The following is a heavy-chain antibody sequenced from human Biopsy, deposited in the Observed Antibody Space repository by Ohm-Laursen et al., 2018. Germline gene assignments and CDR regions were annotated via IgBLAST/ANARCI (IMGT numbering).Heavy chain of an antibody. D-gene: IGHD3-16*01. V-gene: IGHV4-34*01. J-gene: IGHJ4*02. Sequence: SETLSLTCAVYGDSFNGYYWSWIRRTPGKGLEWIGEINHSGSTNYNPSLKSRVTISVDTSKNQFSLKLNSVTAADTAVYFCARDSRGGHLNTTLITGKNLDSWGQGILVTVSS. CDR3: ARDSRGGHLNTTLITGKNLDS. CDR1: GDSFNGYY. CDR2: INHSGST.